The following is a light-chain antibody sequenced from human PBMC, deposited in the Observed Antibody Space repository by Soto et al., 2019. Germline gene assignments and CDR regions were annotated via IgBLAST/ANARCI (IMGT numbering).Light chain of an antibody. J-gene: IGLJ3*02. CDR1: SSDVGGYNY. Sequence: QSALTQPRSVSGSPGQSVTISCTGTSSDVGGYNYVSWYQQHPDKAPKLMIYDVSKRPSGVPDRFSGSKSGNTASLTISGLQAEDEADYYCTSYASSSILVFGGGTKLTVL. V-gene: IGLV2-11*01. CDR2: DVS. CDR3: TSYASSSILV.